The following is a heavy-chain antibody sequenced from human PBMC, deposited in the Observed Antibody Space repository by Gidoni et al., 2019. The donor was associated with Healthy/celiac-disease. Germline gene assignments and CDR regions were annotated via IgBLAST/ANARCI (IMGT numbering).Heavy chain of an antibody. CDR1: GGSISRSSYY. V-gene: IGHV4-39*01. CDR3: ARNPGGIYYYYGMDV. J-gene: IGHJ6*02. CDR2: IYYSGST. D-gene: IGHD3-16*01. Sequence: QLQLQESGPGLVKPSATLSLTCTVSGGSISRSSYYWGWIRQPPGKGLEWIGSIYYSGSTYYNPSLKSRVTISVDTSKNQFSLKLSSVTAADTAVYYCARNPGGIYYYYGMDVWGQGTTVTVSS.